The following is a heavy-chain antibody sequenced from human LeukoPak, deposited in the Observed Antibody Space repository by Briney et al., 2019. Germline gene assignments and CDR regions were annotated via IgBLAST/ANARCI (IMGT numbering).Heavy chain of an antibody. J-gene: IGHJ3*02. CDR2: IYPGDSDS. D-gene: IGHD3-16*01. Sequence: GESLRISCKGSGYSFTSYWIAWVRQMPGKGLEWMGIIYPGDSDSKYSRSFQGQVTTSADKSTNTAYLQWSSLKASDSGMYYCARRLGGADVFDIWGQGTMVTVSS. CDR3: ARRLGGADVFDI. CDR1: GYSFTSYW. V-gene: IGHV5-51*01.